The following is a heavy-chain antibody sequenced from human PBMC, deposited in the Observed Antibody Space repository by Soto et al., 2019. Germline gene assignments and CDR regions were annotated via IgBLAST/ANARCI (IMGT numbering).Heavy chain of an antibody. CDR2: ISGSDGST. CDR3: ARTGNWVIPGY. V-gene: IGHV3-23*01. J-gene: IGHJ4*02. CDR1: GFIFSNYA. D-gene: IGHD3-16*02. Sequence: GGSLRLSCAASGFIFSNYAMSWVRQAPGKGLEWVSVISGSDGSTYYADSVKGRFTISRDNSKNTLYLQMNNLRAEERAVDYCARTGNWVIPGYWGQGTLVTVSS.